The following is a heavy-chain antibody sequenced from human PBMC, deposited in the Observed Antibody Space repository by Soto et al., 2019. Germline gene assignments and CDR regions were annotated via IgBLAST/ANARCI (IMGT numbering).Heavy chain of an antibody. CDR1: GYTFTSYG. J-gene: IGHJ6*03. Sequence: KAPAASVKVSCKASGYTFTSYGISWVRQAPGQGLEWMGWISAYNGNTNYAQKLQGRVTMTTDTSTSTAYMELRSLRSDDTAVYYCARVDGSGSYYISNYYYYMDVWGKGTTVTVSS. V-gene: IGHV1-18*01. CDR2: ISAYNGNT. D-gene: IGHD3-10*01. CDR3: ARVDGSGSYYISNYYYYMDV.